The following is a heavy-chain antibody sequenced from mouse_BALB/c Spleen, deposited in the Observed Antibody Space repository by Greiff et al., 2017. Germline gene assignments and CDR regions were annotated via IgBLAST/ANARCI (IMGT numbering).Heavy chain of an antibody. D-gene: IGHD1-2*01. CDR1: GFTFSSFG. J-gene: IGHJ3*01. CDR3: ARSNYGYEFAY. CDR2: ISSGSSTI. V-gene: IGHV5-17*02. Sequence: EVKLVESGGGLVQPGGSRKLSCAASGFTFSSFGMHWVRQAPEKGLEWVAYISSGSSTIYYADTVKGRFTISRDNPKNTLFLQMTSLRSEDTAMYYCARSNYGYEFAYWGQGTLVTVSA.